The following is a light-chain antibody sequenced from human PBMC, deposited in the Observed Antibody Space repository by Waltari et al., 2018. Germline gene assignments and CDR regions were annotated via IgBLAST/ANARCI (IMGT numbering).Light chain of an antibody. Sequence: DIVMTQSPDSLAVSLGERATIHCKSSQTVLYSANTKNYLTWYQHKPGQPPKLLISWASIRESGVPDRVTGSGSGTDFTLTISSLQAEDVAVYYCQQHYTTPWTFGQGTKVEIK. V-gene: IGKV4-1*01. J-gene: IGKJ1*01. CDR1: QTVLYSANTKNY. CDR3: QQHYTTPWT. CDR2: WAS.